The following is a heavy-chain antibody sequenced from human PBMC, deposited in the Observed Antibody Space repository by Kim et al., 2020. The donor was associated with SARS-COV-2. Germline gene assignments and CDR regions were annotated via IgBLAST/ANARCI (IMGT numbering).Heavy chain of an antibody. CDR3: AAFITMVRGVTGYYYYGMDV. CDR2: INHSGST. CDR1: GGSFSGYY. Sequence: SETLSLTCAVYGGSFSGYYWSWIRQPPGKGLEWIGEINHSGSTNYNPSLKSRVTISVDTSKNQFSLKLSSVTAADTAVYYCAAFITMVRGVTGYYYYGMDVWGQGTTVTVSS. V-gene: IGHV4-34*01. D-gene: IGHD3-10*01. J-gene: IGHJ6*01.